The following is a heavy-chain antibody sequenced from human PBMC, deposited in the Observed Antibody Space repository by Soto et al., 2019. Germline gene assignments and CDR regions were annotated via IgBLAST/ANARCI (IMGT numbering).Heavy chain of an antibody. V-gene: IGHV3-30*18. Sequence: QVQLVESGGGVVQPGRSLRLSCAASGFTFSSYGMHWVRQAPGKGLEWVAVISYDGSNKYYADSVKGRFTISRDNSKNTLYLQMNSLRAEDTAVYYCAKDTLLHSYDSSGYSPELDYWGQGTLVTVSS. CDR1: GFTFSSYG. CDR2: ISYDGSNK. J-gene: IGHJ4*02. CDR3: AKDTLLHSYDSSGYSPELDY. D-gene: IGHD3-22*01.